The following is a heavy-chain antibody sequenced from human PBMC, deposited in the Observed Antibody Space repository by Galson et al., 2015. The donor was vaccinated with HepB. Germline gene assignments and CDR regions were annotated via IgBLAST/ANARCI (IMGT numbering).Heavy chain of an antibody. V-gene: IGHV1-46*01. Sequence: SGYTFTSYYMHWVRQAPGQGLEWMGIINPSGGSTSYAQKFQGRVTMTRDTSTSTVYMELSSLRSEDTAVYYCARARVSSGGAFDIWGQGTMVTASS. CDR3: ARARVSSGGAFDI. CDR1: GYTFTSYY. J-gene: IGHJ3*02. D-gene: IGHD6-25*01. CDR2: INPSGGST.